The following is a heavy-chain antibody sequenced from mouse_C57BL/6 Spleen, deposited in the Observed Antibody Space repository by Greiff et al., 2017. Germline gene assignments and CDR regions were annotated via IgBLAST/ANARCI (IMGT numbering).Heavy chain of an antibody. D-gene: IGHD2-5*01. CDR2: IDPTDSYT. Sequence: QVQLQQPGAELVRPGTSVKLSCKASGYTFTSYWMHWVKQRPGQGLEWIGVIDPTDSYTNYNQKFKGKATLTVDTSSSTAYMQLSSLTSEDSAVYYCARRGHYSTIDYWGQGTTLTVSS. CDR1: GYTFTSYW. J-gene: IGHJ2*01. V-gene: IGHV1-59*01. CDR3: ARRGHYSTIDY.